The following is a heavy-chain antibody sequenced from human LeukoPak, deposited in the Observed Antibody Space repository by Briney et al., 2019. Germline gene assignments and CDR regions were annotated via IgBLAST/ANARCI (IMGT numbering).Heavy chain of an antibody. CDR3: ARDSPSDYYDSSGYDY. CDR1: GYTFTGYY. Sequence: GASVKVSCKASGYTFTGYYMHWVRQAPGQGLEWMGWINPKSGGTNYAQKFQGRVTMTRDTSISTAYMELSSLRSDDTAVYYCARDSPSDYYDSSGYDYWGQGTLVTVSS. V-gene: IGHV1-2*02. CDR2: INPKSGGT. D-gene: IGHD3-22*01. J-gene: IGHJ4*02.